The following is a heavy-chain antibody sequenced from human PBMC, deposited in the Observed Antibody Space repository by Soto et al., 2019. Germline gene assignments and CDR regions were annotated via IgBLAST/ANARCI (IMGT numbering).Heavy chain of an antibody. CDR1: GDSINNRLYY. Sequence: QVQLQESGPGLVKPSQTLSLTCAVSGDSINNRLYYRSWGRQLPEKGLDWIGYISYSGDTYYNPSLKSRVTISLDPSGNHFSLNLSSVSAADTAVYYCARRNSYYFHMDVWGKGTTVTVSS. CDR2: ISYSGDT. CDR3: ARRNSYYFHMDV. V-gene: IGHV4-31*11. D-gene: IGHD1-1*01. J-gene: IGHJ6*03.